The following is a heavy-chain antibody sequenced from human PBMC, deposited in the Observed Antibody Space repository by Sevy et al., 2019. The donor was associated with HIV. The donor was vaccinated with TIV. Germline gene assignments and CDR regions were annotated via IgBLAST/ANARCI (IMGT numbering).Heavy chain of an antibody. J-gene: IGHJ6*02. CDR2: ISGGGGNT. CDR1: GFTFSTYA. D-gene: IGHD3-22*01. V-gene: IGHV3-64*01. CDR3: ARKYHDTSGYPRYSMDV. Sequence: SGSLRLSCAASGFTFSTYAMYWVRQAPGKGLEDVSAISGGGGNTYYGTSVKGRFTVSRDNAKNTLYLQMGSLRAEDTAVYFCARKYHDTSGYPRYSMDVWGQGTTVRVSS.